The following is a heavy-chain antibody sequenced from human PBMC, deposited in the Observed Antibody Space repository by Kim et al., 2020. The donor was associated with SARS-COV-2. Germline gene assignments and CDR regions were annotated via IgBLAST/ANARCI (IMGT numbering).Heavy chain of an antibody. CDR3: APEVPRSYHFDY. V-gene: IGHV1-46*01. J-gene: IGHJ4*02. D-gene: IGHD1-26*01. Sequence: ASVKVSCKASGYTFTSYYMHWVRQAPGQGLEWMGLIKPSGAGTTYAQKFQGRVTMTRDTSTSTVYMELSSLRSDDTAVYYCAPEVPRSYHFDYWGQGTLVTVSS. CDR1: GYTFTSYY. CDR2: IKPSGAGT.